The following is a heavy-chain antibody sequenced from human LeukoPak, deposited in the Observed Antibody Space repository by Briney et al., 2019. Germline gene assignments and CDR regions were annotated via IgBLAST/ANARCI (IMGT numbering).Heavy chain of an antibody. V-gene: IGHV4-61*01. J-gene: IGHJ6*04. Sequence: SETLSLTCTVSGGSLSSGSYYWSWTRQPPGKGLGWIVSMYYRGSTHYDPSLKRRVTISVDTSKNQFSLKLSSVTAADTAVYCCGRVVTEYCSGGSCYFTGPRDYYYGMDVWGKGTTVTVSS. CDR2: MYYRGST. D-gene: IGHD2-15*01. CDR1: GGSLSSGSYY. CDR3: GRVVTEYCSGGSCYFTGPRDYYYGMDV.